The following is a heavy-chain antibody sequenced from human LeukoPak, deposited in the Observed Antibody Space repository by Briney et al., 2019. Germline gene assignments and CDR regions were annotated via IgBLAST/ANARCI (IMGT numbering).Heavy chain of an antibody. CDR2: IWYDGSNK. Sequence: GGSLRLSCVASGFTFSSYGMHWVRQAPGKGLEWVAVIWYDGSNKYYADPVNGRFTISRDNSKNMLYLQMNSLRAEDTAVYYCARDFWSGYDVNWGQGTLVTVSS. D-gene: IGHD3-3*01. CDR1: GFTFSSYG. J-gene: IGHJ4*02. CDR3: ARDFWSGYDVN. V-gene: IGHV3-33*01.